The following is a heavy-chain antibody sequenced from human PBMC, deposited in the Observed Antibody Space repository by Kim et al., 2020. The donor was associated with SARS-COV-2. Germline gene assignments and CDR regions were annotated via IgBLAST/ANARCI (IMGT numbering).Heavy chain of an antibody. Sequence: SETLSLTCAVYGGSFSGYYWSWIRQPPGKGLEWIGEINHSGSTNYNPSLKSRVTISVDTSKNQFSLKLSSVTAADTAVYYCARGGGYCSGGSCLWGYGAFDIWGQGTMVTVSS. CDR1: GGSFSGYY. J-gene: IGHJ3*02. CDR3: ARGGGYCSGGSCLWGYGAFDI. V-gene: IGHV4-34*01. D-gene: IGHD2-15*01. CDR2: INHSGST.